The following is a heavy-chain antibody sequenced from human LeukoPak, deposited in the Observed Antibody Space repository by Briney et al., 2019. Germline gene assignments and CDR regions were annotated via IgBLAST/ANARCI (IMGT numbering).Heavy chain of an antibody. D-gene: IGHD3-3*01. CDR1: GGSFRGYY. CDR3: ARRGSYDFWSGYYINWFDP. CDR2: INHSGST. J-gene: IGHJ5*02. Sequence: PSETLFLNCAGYGGSFRGYYWSWIRQPPGPGLEGIGEINHSGSTNYNPSLKSRVTIPVDTSKNQFSLKLSSVTAADTAVYYCARRGSYDFWSGYYINWFDPWGQGTLVTVSS. V-gene: IGHV4-34*01.